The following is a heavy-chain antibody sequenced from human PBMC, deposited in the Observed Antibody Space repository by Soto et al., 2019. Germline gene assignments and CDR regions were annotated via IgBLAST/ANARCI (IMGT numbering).Heavy chain of an antibody. Sequence: EVQLLESGGGLVQPGGSLRLSCAASGFTFSSYAMSWVRQAPGKGLEWVSAVSGSGGSTYYADSVKGRFTISRDNSKNTLYLQMNSLRAEDTAVYYCAKDRSGRPRGSDAFDIWGQGTMVTVSS. CDR1: GFTFSSYA. D-gene: IGHD3-16*01. J-gene: IGHJ3*02. CDR2: VSGSGGST. CDR3: AKDRSGRPRGSDAFDI. V-gene: IGHV3-23*01.